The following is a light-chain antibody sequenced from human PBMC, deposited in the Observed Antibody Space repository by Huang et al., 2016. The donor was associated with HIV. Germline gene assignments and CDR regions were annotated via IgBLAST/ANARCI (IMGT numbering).Light chain of an antibody. CDR1: QTVSSY. CDR2: DAS. V-gene: IGKV3-11*01. Sequence: EIVLTQSPATLSLSPGERATLSCMASQTVSSYLAWYQQKPGQAPRPLIYDASNRATGIPARFSGSGSGTDFTLTISSLEPEDFAVYYCQLRSTWPGDTFGGGTKVEIK. J-gene: IGKJ4*01. CDR3: QLRSTWPGDT.